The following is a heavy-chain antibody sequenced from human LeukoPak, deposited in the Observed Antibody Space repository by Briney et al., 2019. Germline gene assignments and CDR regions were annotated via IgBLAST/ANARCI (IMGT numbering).Heavy chain of an antibody. V-gene: IGHV1-46*01. J-gene: IGHJ4*02. CDR3: VFPGGDYVYFDY. Sequence: ASVKVSCKASTYTFTNYYIHWVRQAPVQGLEWMGLINPSSGYTTYAQKFQGRVTMTRDTPTSTVYMELNSLRSEDTAVHYCVFPGGDYVYFDYWGLGTLVTVSS. D-gene: IGHD4-17*01. CDR1: TYTFTNYY. CDR2: INPSSGYT.